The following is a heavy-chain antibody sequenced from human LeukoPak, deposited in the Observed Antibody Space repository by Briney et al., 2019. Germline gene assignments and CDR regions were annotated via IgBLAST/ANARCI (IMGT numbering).Heavy chain of an antibody. D-gene: IGHD2-15*01. Sequence: GGSLRLSCAASGITFSDHYMSWIRQAPGKGLEWVSSISSTGGTTYYADSVKGRFTISRDNSKNTLYLQMNSLRAEDTAIYYCAKNGDRGAYCTGGTCYPYFYYYMDVWGKGTTVTI. CDR1: GITFSDHY. CDR3: AKNGDRGAYCTGGTCYPYFYYYMDV. CDR2: ISSTGGTT. J-gene: IGHJ6*03. V-gene: IGHV3-23*01.